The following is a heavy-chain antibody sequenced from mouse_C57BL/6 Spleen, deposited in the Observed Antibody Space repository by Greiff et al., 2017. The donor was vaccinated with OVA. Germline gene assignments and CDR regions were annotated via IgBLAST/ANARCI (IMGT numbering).Heavy chain of an antibody. CDR3: ARDGGDGKDY. CDR1: GFTFSSYA. V-gene: IGHV5-4*01. J-gene: IGHJ2*01. D-gene: IGHD2-1*01. Sequence: EVQLVESGGGLVKPGGSLKLSCAASGFTFSSYAMSWVRQTPEKRLEWVATISDGGSYTYYPDNVKGRFTISRDNAKNNLYLQMSHLKSEDTAMYYCARDGGDGKDYWGQGTTLTVSS. CDR2: ISDGGSYT.